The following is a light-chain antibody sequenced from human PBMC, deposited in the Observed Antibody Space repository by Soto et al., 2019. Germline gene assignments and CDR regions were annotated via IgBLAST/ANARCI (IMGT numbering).Light chain of an antibody. CDR2: DVS. CDR1: SSDVGGYNY. J-gene: IGLJ1*01. V-gene: IGLV2-11*01. Sequence: VLTQPRPVSRSPGQSVTISCPGSSSDVGGYNYVSWYQQHPGKAPKLMIYDVSKRPSGVPDRFSGSKSGNTASLTISGLQAEDEADYYCCSYAGSYTLGVFGTGTKVTVL. CDR3: CSYAGSYTLGV.